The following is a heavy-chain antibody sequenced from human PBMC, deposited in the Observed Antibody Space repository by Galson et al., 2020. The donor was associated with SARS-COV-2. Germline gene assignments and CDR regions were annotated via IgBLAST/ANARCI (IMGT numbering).Heavy chain of an antibody. D-gene: IGHD3-16*01. CDR3: ANASLYGIDC. V-gene: IGHV3-30*02. Sequence: GGSLRLSCAASGFTFSSYGMHWVRQAPGKGLEWVAIIRYDGSNNYYADPVKGRFTIAKDNSKNTLYLQMNSLRAEDTAGYYCANASLYGIDCWGQGTLVTVSS. J-gene: IGHJ4*02. CDR2: IRYDGSNN. CDR1: GFTFSSYG.